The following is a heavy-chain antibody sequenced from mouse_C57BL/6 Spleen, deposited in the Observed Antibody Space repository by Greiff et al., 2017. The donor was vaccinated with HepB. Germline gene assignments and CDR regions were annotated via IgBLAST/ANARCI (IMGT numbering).Heavy chain of an antibody. J-gene: IGHJ1*03. CDR1: GFTFSDYG. Sequence: EVKVVESGGGLVKPGGSLKLSCAASGFTFSDYGMHWVRQAPEKGLEWVAYISSGSSTIYYADTVKGRFTISRDNAKNTLFLQMTSLRSEDTAMYYCARSGSRGYFDVWGTGTTVTVSS. CDR3: ARSGSRGYFDV. V-gene: IGHV5-17*01. D-gene: IGHD1-1*01. CDR2: ISSGSSTI.